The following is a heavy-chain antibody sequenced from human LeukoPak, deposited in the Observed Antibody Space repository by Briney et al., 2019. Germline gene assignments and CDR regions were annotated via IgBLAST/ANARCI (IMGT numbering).Heavy chain of an antibody. CDR3: AKDFRIGYSAHFDY. Sequence: GGSLRLSCVGSGFTFRSHAMSWVRQVPEKGLEFVSGIYENGGTTYYADSVKGRFSISRDNSKNTLYLQMDSLRGEDTAIYYCAKDFRIGYSAHFDYWGQGAQVTVSS. J-gene: IGHJ4*02. CDR1: GFTFRSHA. CDR2: IYENGGTT. D-gene: IGHD2-21*01. V-gene: IGHV3-23*01.